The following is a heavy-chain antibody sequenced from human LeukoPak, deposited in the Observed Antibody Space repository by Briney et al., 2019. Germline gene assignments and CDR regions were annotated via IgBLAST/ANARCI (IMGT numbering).Heavy chain of an antibody. Sequence: SGGPLRLSCAASGFTFSTYAMRWVRQAPGKGLEWVSLISGSGGSTYNADSVKGRFTISRDNSKNTLYLQMKSLRADDTAVYYCAKAPAYCSGGTCYDYWGQGSLVTVSS. CDR2: ISGSGGST. CDR1: GFTFSTYA. J-gene: IGHJ4*02. CDR3: AKAPAYCSGGTCYDY. V-gene: IGHV3-23*01. D-gene: IGHD2-15*01.